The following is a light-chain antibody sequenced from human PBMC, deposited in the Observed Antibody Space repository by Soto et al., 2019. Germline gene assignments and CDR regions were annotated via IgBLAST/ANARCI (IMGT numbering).Light chain of an antibody. Sequence: QSALTQPASVSGSPVQTITISCTGTSSDVGGYNYLSWYQQHPGKAPKVMIYEVSNRPSGISNRFSGSKSGNTASLTISGLQDEEEADYFCSSYTTIGTPVFGGGTKLTVL. CDR1: SSDVGGYNY. CDR2: EVS. J-gene: IGLJ3*02. CDR3: SSYTTIGTPV. V-gene: IGLV2-14*01.